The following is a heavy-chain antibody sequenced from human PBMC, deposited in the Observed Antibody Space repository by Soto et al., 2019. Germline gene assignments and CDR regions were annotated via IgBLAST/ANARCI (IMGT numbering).Heavy chain of an antibody. CDR2: IYYSGST. Sequence: QVQLQESGPGLVKPSETLSLTCTVSGGSISSYYWSWIRQPPGKGLEWIGYIYYSGSTNYNPSLKSRVTISVDTSKNPFSLKLSSVPAADTAVYYCARHDYYYYGMDVWGQGTTVTVSS. CDR1: GGSISSYY. CDR3: ARHDYYYYGMDV. J-gene: IGHJ6*02. V-gene: IGHV4-59*08.